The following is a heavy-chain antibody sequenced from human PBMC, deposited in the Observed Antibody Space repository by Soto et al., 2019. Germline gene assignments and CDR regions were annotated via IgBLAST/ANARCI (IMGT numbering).Heavy chain of an antibody. CDR2: IYHSGST. J-gene: IGHJ3*02. D-gene: IGHD4-17*01. CDR1: GYSISSGYY. V-gene: IGHV4-38-2*02. CDR3: ARDRYGDYWDACDI. Sequence: SETLSLTCAVSGYSISSGYYWGWIRQPPGKGLEWIGSIYHSGSTYYNPSLKSRVTISVDTSKNQFSLKLSSVTAADTAVYYCARDRYGDYWDACDIWGQGTMGIVS.